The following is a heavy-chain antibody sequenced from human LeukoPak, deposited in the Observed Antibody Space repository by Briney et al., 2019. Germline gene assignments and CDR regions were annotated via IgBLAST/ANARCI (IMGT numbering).Heavy chain of an antibody. D-gene: IGHD5-18*01. CDR3: ARGYSYGYGPLDY. CDR1: GYSFPSYG. CDR2: ISTDNGNT. Sequence: ASVKVSCKASGYSFPSYGINWVRQAPGQRLEWMGWISTDNGNTDYAQNLQGRVTMTTDTSTSTAYMELRSLRSDDTAVYYCARGYSYGYGPLDYWGQGTLVTVSS. V-gene: IGHV1-18*01. J-gene: IGHJ4*02.